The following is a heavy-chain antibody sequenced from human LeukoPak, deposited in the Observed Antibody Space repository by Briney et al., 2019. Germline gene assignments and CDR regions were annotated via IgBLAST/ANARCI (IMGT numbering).Heavy chain of an antibody. CDR2: IKTRSEGETT. V-gene: IGHV3-15*01. CDR1: GFTFSDAW. CDR3: ATSRVGY. Sequence: GGSLRLSCVASGFTFSDAWMSCVRQAPGKGLEWIARIKTRSEGETTDYVTSVKGRFTISRDDSENTLYLQMNSLKTEDTAVYYCATSRVGYWGQGTLVTVSS. D-gene: IGHD1-26*01. J-gene: IGHJ4*02.